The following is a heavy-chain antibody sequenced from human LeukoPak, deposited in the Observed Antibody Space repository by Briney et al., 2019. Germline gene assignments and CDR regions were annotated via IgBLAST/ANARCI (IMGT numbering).Heavy chain of an antibody. Sequence: PRGSLRLSCAASGLTFSSYGMSWVRQAPGRGLEWVSAISTTGGTTYYADSVRGRFTISRDNAKNTLYLQMNSLRAEDTAVYYCARGTGIAAADAFDIWGQGTMVTVSS. J-gene: IGHJ3*02. CDR3: ARGTGIAAADAFDI. CDR1: GLTFSSYG. D-gene: IGHD6-13*01. CDR2: ISTTGGTT. V-gene: IGHV3-23*01.